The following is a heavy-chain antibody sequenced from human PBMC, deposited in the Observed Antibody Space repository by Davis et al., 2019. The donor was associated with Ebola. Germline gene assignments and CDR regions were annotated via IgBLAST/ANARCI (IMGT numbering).Heavy chain of an antibody. Sequence: PGGSLRLSCAASGFIFSSYAMHWVRQAPGKGLEWVAAISSDGRNKHYADSVRGRVVISRDTSKDTLYLPMSGLRAEDTAVYYCARGREDYLDYWGQGTLVTVSS. D-gene: IGHD1-26*01. CDR2: ISSDGRNK. V-gene: IGHV3-30*09. CDR1: GFIFSSYA. J-gene: IGHJ4*02. CDR3: ARGREDYLDY.